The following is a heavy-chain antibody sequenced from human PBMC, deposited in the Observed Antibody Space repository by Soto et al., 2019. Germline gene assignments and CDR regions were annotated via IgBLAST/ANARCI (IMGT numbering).Heavy chain of an antibody. D-gene: IGHD3-9*01. CDR1: GYTFTSYG. V-gene: IGHV1-18*01. J-gene: IGHJ6*02. CDR3: ARDRVLRYFDWYENYYYGMDV. CDR2: ISAYNGNT. Sequence: ASVKVSCKASGYTFTSYGISWVRQAPGQGLEWMGWISAYNGNTNYAQKLQGRVTMTTDTSTSTAYMELRSLRSDDTAVYYCARDRVLRYFDWYENYYYGMDVWGQGTTVNVSS.